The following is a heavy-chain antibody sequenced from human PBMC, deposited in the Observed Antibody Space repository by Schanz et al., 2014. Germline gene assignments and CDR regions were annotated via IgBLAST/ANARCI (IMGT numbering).Heavy chain of an antibody. J-gene: IGHJ4*02. CDR1: GFTLNNAW. CDR3: TADLWFGAVWGVW. Sequence: EVQLVESGGGLVKPGGSLRLSCATSGFTLNNAWMNWVRQAPGKGLQWVARIKSKTDGGTRDYAAPVKGRFTISTDDSKNAVYLQRNSLQTEDPAVYYCTADLWFGAVWGVWWGQGTLXTVSS. D-gene: IGHD3-10*01. V-gene: IGHV3-15*01. CDR2: IKSKTDGGTR.